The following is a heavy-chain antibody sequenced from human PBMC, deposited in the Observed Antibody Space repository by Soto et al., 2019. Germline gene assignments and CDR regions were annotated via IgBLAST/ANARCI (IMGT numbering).Heavy chain of an antibody. CDR1: GFSLSNARMG. D-gene: IGHD3-10*01. CDR3: ARIWTMVRGVISWFDP. CDR2: IFSNDEK. V-gene: IGHV2-26*01. J-gene: IGHJ5*02. Sequence: QVTLKESGPVLVKPTETLTLTCTVSGFSLSNARMGVSWIRQPPGKALEWLAHIFSNDEKSYSTSLKSRLTISKDTSKSQVVLTMTNMDTVDTATYYCARIWTMVRGVISWFDPWGQGTLVTVSS.